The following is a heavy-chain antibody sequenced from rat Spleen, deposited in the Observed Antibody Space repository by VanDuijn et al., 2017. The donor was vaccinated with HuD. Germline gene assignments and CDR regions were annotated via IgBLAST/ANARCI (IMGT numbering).Heavy chain of an antibody. CDR1: GFTFSKYW. V-gene: IGHV5-25*01. CDR2: ISTGGDNT. D-gene: IGHD2-1*01. Sequence: EVQLVETGGGLVQPGRSLKLSCVAAGFTFSKYWMYWVRQAPTKGLEWIASISTGGDNTFYRDSVKGRFNISRDNAESTLYLQMDSLRSEDTATYYCARRYDFDFWGQGVMVTVSS. CDR3: ARRYDFDF. J-gene: IGHJ2*01.